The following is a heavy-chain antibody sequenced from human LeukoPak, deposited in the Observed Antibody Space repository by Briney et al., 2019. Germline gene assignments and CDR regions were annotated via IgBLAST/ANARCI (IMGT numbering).Heavy chain of an antibody. CDR3: ARQKYLRGPDVEYFDY. D-gene: IGHD5/OR15-5a*01. V-gene: IGHV3-7*01. J-gene: IGHJ4*02. Sequence: GGSLRLSCAASGFTFSTYWMSWVRQAPGKGLEWVANIKQDGSEKYYVDSVKGRFTISRDNAKNSLYLQMNSLRAEDTAVYYCARQKYLRGPDVEYFDYWGQGTLVTVSS. CDR2: IKQDGSEK. CDR1: GFTFSTYW.